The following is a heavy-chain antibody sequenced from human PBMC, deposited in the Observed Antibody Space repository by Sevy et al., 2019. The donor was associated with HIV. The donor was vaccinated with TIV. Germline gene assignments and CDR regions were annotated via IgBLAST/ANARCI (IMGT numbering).Heavy chain of an antibody. CDR3: ARAFFRRDGYRFDFDY. V-gene: IGHV3-21*01. CDR1: GFTFSSYS. D-gene: IGHD5-12*01. Sequence: GGSLGLSCAASGFTFSSYSMNWVRQAPGKGLEWVSSISSSSSYIYYADSVKGRFTISRDNAKNSLYLQMNSLRAEDTAVYYCARAFFRRDGYRFDFDYWGQGTLVTVSS. CDR2: ISSSSSYI. J-gene: IGHJ4*02.